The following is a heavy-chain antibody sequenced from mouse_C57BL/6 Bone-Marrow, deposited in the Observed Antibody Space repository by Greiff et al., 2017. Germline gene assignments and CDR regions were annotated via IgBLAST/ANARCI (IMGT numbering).Heavy chain of an antibody. D-gene: IGHD1-1*01. CDR2: IEPSDSYN. CDR3: TPQNYYYGSSLFAY. Sequence: QVQLKQPGAELVKPGASVKLSCKASGYTFTSYWMQWVKQRPGQGLEWIGEIEPSDSYNNYNQKFKGKATLTVDTSSSTAYMQLSSLTSEDSAVYYCTPQNYYYGSSLFAYWGQGTLVTVSA. J-gene: IGHJ3*01. CDR1: GYTFTSYW. V-gene: IGHV1-50*01.